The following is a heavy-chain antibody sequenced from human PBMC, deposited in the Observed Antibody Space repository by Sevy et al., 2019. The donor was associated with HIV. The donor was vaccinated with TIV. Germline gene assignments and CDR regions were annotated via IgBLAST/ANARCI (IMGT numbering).Heavy chain of an antibody. J-gene: IGHJ4*02. Sequence: GGSLRLSCAASGFIFSTYSMHWVRQAPGKGLEWVAAITYDGNNKYYADSVKGRFTISRDNPKNTRFLQVNSLRPEDTAVYYCARAYSSWFGTVHYWGQGTLVTVSS. D-gene: IGHD6-13*01. CDR1: GFIFSTYS. CDR3: ARAYSSWFGTVHY. CDR2: ITYDGNNK. V-gene: IGHV3-30-3*01.